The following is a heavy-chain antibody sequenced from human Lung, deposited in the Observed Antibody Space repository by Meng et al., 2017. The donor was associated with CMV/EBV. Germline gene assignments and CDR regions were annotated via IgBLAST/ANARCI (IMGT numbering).Heavy chain of an antibody. J-gene: IGHJ5*02. D-gene: IGHD2-15*01. CDR1: GYTFTSCD. Sequence: AEVKKPGASVTVSCKASGYTFTSCDIYWVRQAPGQGLEWMGWMNPNSGNTGYAQTFQGRVTMTRNTSISKSYMELSSLSSADTAVYYCARGYCSGGRCHVFDPWGQGTLVTVSS. CDR2: MNPNSGNT. V-gene: IGHV1-8*01. CDR3: ARGYCSGGRCHVFDP.